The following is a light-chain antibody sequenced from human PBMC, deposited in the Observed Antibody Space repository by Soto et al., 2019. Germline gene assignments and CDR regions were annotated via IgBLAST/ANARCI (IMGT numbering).Light chain of an antibody. CDR1: QDISNS. J-gene: IGKJ1*01. V-gene: IGKV1-5*01. CDR2: DAS. Sequence: DIQMTQSPSSLSASVGDRVTITCQAGQDISNSLNWYQHKPGKAPNLLIYDASSLKTGVPSRFSGSGSGTEFTLSISSLQPDDFATYYCQQYNSYSRTFGQGTKVDIK. CDR3: QQYNSYSRT.